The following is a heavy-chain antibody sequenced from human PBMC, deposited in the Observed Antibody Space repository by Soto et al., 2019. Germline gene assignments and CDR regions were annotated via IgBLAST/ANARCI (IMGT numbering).Heavy chain of an antibody. V-gene: IGHV3-23*01. CDR1: GFTFSSYT. J-gene: IGHJ4*02. CDR2: ISSSGGST. CDR3: AKGWGDY. D-gene: IGHD7-27*01. Sequence: EVQLLESGGGLLQPGGSLRLSCAASGFTFSSYTMSWVRQGPGKGLEWVSGISSSGGSTVYADSVKGRFTISRDNFKNPLYLQMNSLRAEDTAVYYCAKGWGDYWGQGTPVTVSS.